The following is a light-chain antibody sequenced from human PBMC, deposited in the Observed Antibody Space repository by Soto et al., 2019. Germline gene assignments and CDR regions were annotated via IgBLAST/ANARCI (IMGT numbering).Light chain of an antibody. J-gene: IGKJ4*01. V-gene: IGKV3-15*01. CDR2: CTS. Sequence: ELVITQSPATLSVSPGERATLSCRASQSLSSNVAWYQQKPGQAPRLLSYCTSTRVSGLPARFSGSGSGTEFTLTISSLQSEDFAVYYCQQYYNWPLTFGGGTKVDIK. CDR3: QQYYNWPLT. CDR1: QSLSSN.